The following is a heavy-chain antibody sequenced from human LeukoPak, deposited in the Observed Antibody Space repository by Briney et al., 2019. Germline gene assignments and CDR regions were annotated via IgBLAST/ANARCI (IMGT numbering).Heavy chain of an antibody. D-gene: IGHD3-10*01. CDR1: GFTFSSYS. CDR2: ISSSGSTI. J-gene: IGHJ3*02. Sequence: PGGSLRLSCAASGFTFSSYSMNWVRQAPGKGLEWVSYISSSGSTIYYADSVKGRFTISRDNAKNSLYLQMNSLRAEDTAVYYCAREGEGWFGELLSGAFDIWGQGTMVTVSS. V-gene: IGHV3-48*04. CDR3: AREGEGWFGELLSGAFDI.